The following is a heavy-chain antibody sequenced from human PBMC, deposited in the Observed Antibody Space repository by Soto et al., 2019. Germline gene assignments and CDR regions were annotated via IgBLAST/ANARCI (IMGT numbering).Heavy chain of an antibody. CDR1: GGSISTSRSY. CDR3: ARQPTTGDTDLWFEP. J-gene: IGHJ5*02. Sequence: ASETLSLTCNVSGGSISTSRSYWAWIRQPPGKGLEWLANIFYSGSTYYNPSLASRVTVSVDTSKNEFSLKLRSVTAADTAVYYCARQPTTGDTDLWFEPWGQGTRVTVSS. V-gene: IGHV4-39*01. D-gene: IGHD2-21*01. CDR2: IFYSGST.